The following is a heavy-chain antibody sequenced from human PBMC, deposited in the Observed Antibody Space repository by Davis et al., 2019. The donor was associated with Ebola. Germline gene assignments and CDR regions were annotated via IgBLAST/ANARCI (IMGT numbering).Heavy chain of an antibody. CDR1: GFTFSSYA. CDR2: ISGSGGST. V-gene: IGHV3-23*01. D-gene: IGHD2-21*01. CDR3: ARDLRIVVVIAKPGPEYYYYGMDV. J-gene: IGHJ6*02. Sequence: GESLKISCAASGFTFSSYAMSWVRQAPGKGLEWVSAISGSGGSTYYADSVKGRFTISRDNSKNSLYLQMNSLRAEDTAVYYCARDLRIVVVIAKPGPEYYYYGMDVWGQGTTVTVSS.